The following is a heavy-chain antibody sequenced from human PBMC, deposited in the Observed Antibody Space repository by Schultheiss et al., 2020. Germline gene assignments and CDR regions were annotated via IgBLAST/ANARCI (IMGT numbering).Heavy chain of an antibody. Sequence: ASVKVSGKASGGTFSSYAISWVRQAPGQGLEWMGWISAYNGNTNYAQKLQGRVTMTTDTSTSTAYMELRSLRSDDTAVYYCARDNRSGCSGGSCYSGYWGEGTLVIGYS. J-gene: IGHJ4*02. CDR1: GGTFSSYA. CDR2: ISAYNGNT. V-gene: IGHV1-18*01. CDR3: ARDNRSGCSGGSCYSGY. D-gene: IGHD2-15*01.